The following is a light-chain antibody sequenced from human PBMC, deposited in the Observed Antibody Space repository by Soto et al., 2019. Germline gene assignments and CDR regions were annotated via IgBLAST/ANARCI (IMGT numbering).Light chain of an antibody. CDR3: QLYGSSRPMYT. CDR1: QSVSSTY. V-gene: IGKV3-20*01. Sequence: EIVLTQSPGTLSLSPGERATLSCRASQSVSSTYLAWYQQKVGQAPRLVIYGASSRAAGIPDRFSGSGSGTDFTLTISRLEPEDFAVYYCQLYGSSRPMYTFGQGTKLEIK. J-gene: IGKJ2*01. CDR2: GAS.